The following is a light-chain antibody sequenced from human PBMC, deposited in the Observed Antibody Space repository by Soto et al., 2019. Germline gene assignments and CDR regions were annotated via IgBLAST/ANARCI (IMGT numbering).Light chain of an antibody. Sequence: EIVMTQSPATLSVSPGEGATLSCRASQSVTSDLAWYQQKPGQAPRLLIYGASTRGTGIPARFSGSGSGTEFTLTISSLQSEDFAVYYCQQYNNWPPLTFGGGTKVEIK. V-gene: IGKV3-15*01. CDR3: QQYNNWPPLT. J-gene: IGKJ4*01. CDR2: GAS. CDR1: QSVTSD.